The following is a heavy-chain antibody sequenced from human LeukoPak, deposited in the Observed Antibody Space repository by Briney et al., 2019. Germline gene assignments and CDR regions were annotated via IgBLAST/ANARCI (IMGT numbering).Heavy chain of an antibody. CDR1: GFTFSSYE. V-gene: IGHV3-48*03. J-gene: IGHJ4*02. CDR3: ARPYTAYAFDY. Sequence: GGSLRLSCAASGFTFSSYEMNWVRQAPGKGLEWISYISRSGSTIFYADSVKGRFTISRDNAKNSLYMQMNSLRAEDTAVYYCARPYTAYAFDYWGQGTLVTVSS. D-gene: IGHD5-12*01. CDR2: ISRSGSTI.